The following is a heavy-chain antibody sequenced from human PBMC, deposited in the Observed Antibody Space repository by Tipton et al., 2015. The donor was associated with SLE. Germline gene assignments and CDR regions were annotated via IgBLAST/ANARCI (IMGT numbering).Heavy chain of an antibody. J-gene: IGHJ4*02. V-gene: IGHV3-66*01. CDR2: LFTGGDI. CDR1: GFTVSSNY. CDR3: ARDPHPLTGYYPDFDY. Sequence: SLRLSCAASGFTVSSNYMSWVRQAPGKGLEWVSILFTGGDIYYADSVKGRFTISRDNAKNSLYLQMNSLRAEDTAVYYCARDPHPLTGYYPDFDYWGQGTLVTVSS. D-gene: IGHD3-9*01.